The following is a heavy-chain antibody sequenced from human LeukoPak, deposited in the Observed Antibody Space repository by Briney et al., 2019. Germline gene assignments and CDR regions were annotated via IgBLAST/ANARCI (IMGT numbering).Heavy chain of an antibody. V-gene: IGHV4-30-4*01. CDR2: IYYSGST. D-gene: IGHD3-22*01. CDR1: GGSISSGDYY. J-gene: IGHJ4*02. Sequence: SQTLSLTCTVSGGSISSGDYYWSWIRQPPGKDLEWIGYIYYSGSTFYNPSLKSRVIISVDTSKNQFSLKLSSVTAADTAVYYCARESRPTFYYDSSGYYPDYWGQGTLVTVSS. CDR3: ARESRPTFYYDSSGYYPDY.